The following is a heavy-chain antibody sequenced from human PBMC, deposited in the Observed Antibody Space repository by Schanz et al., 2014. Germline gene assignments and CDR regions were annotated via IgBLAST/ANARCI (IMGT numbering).Heavy chain of an antibody. Sequence: EVQLVESGGGLVQPGGSLRLSCVASGFTFSTYAMSWVRQAPGKGPEWVSSLTGSGGGTYYADSVKGRFTISRDNSKNTLYLQMNSLRVDDTAVYYCSKDKQGSRSDDSWGQGTLVTVSS. CDR2: LTGSGGGT. J-gene: IGHJ5*01. CDR1: GFTFSTYA. CDR3: SKDKQGSRSDDS. D-gene: IGHD2-15*01. V-gene: IGHV3-23*04.